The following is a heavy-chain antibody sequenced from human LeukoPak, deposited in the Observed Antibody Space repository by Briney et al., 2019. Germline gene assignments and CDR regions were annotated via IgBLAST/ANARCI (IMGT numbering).Heavy chain of an antibody. D-gene: IGHD3-16*02. Sequence: GGSLRLSCAASGFTFSSYSMNWVRQAPGRGLEWVSSISSSSSYIYYADSVKGRFTISRDNAKNSLYLQMNSLRAEDTAVYYCARDRNTVAASGDYVWGSYRLPHYFDYWGQGTLVTVSS. V-gene: IGHV3-21*01. CDR1: GFTFSSYS. CDR2: ISSSSSYI. J-gene: IGHJ4*02. CDR3: ARDRNTVAASGDYVWGSYRLPHYFDY.